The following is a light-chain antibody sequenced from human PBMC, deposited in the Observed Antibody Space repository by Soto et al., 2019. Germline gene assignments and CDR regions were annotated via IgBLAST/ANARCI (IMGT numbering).Light chain of an antibody. CDR1: QSISRY. CDR3: QQGYSTPWT. CDR2: AAS. V-gene: IGKV1-39*01. Sequence: DIQMTQSPSSLSPSVGDRVTSTCRASQSISRYLNWYQQKPGKAPKLLIYAASSLQSGVPSRLSGSGSGTDFTLTISSLQPEDFGTYYCQQGYSTPWTFGQGTKVDIK. J-gene: IGKJ1*01.